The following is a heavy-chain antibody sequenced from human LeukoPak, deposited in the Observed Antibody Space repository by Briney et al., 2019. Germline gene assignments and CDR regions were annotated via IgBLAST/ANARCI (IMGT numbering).Heavy chain of an antibody. V-gene: IGHV4-31*03. J-gene: IGHJ4*02. CDR1: GGPISSGGYY. CDR3: ARGDSSGYSYFDY. CDR2: IYYSGST. Sequence: SETLSLTCTVSGGPISSGGYYWSWIRQHPGKGLEWIGYIYYSGSTYYNPSLKSRVTISVDTSKNQFSLKLSSVTAADTAVYYCARGDSSGYSYFDYWGQGTLVTVSS. D-gene: IGHD3-22*01.